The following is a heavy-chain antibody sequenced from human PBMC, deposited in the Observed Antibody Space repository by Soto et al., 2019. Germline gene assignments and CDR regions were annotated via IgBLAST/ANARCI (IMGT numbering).Heavy chain of an antibody. Sequence: GGSLRLSCAASGFTFSSYGMHWVRQAPGKGLEWVAVIWYDGSNKYYADSVKGRFTISRDNSKNTLYLQMNSLRAEDTAVYYCARVAAARIPPGMDVWGQGTTVTVSS. CDR1: GFTFSSYG. CDR2: IWYDGSNK. CDR3: ARVAAARIPPGMDV. V-gene: IGHV3-33*01. D-gene: IGHD6-13*01. J-gene: IGHJ6*02.